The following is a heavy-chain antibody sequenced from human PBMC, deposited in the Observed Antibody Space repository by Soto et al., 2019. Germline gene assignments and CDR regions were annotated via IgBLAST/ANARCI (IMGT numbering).Heavy chain of an antibody. J-gene: IGHJ4*02. CDR2: IVVGSGNT. V-gene: IGHV1-58*02. CDR1: GFTFTSSA. Sequence: QMQLVQSGPEVKKPGTSVKVSCKASGFTFTSSAMQWVRQARGQRLEWIGWIVVGSGNTNYAQKFQERVTITRDMSTSTAYMELSSLRSEDTAVYYCAAGQTDDILTGYYLPSFDYCGQETLVTVSS. CDR3: AAGQTDDILTGYYLPSFDY. D-gene: IGHD3-9*01.